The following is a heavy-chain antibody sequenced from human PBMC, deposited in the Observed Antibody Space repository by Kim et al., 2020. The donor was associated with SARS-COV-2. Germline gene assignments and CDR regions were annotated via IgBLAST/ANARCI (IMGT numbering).Heavy chain of an antibody. V-gene: IGHV1-18*01. CDR3: AGGVRDMDV. Sequence: NGNTYYVQKVQDRVTMTTDTSTTTASMELRSLTSDDTAVYYCAGGVRDMDVWGQGTTVTVSS. CDR2: NGNT. J-gene: IGHJ6*02.